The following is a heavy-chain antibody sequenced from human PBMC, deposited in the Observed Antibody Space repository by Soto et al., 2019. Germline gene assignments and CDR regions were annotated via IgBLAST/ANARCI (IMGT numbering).Heavy chain of an antibody. J-gene: IGHJ5*02. V-gene: IGHV4-31*03. Sequence: SETLSLTCTVSGDSISGGASFWSWIRQPPGKGLEWIANVYYSGSSYYNPSLKSRLTISVDTTKNQFSLQLKSMTAADTAVYYCAKLYCTGSTCYFPGGFDPWGQGTLVTVSS. D-gene: IGHD2-15*01. CDR3: AKLYCTGSTCYFPGGFDP. CDR1: GDSISGGASF. CDR2: VYYSGSS.